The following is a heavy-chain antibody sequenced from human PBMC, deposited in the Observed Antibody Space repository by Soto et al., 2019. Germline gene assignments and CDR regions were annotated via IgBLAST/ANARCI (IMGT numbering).Heavy chain of an antibody. CDR3: AREGEPYAGGCRKCGAYDY. J-gene: IGHJ4*02. CDR2: IKEDGSET. V-gene: IGHV3-7*01. CDR1: EFTFGAYW. Sequence: EVQLVESGGGLVQPGGSLRLSCAASEFTFGAYWMSWVRQAPGKGLEWVANIKEDGSETYYMDSVKGRFTISRDNAKNSLFLQMNSLSAEDTAVYHCAREGEPYAGGCRKCGAYDYWGQGTLVTVSS. D-gene: IGHD6-19*01.